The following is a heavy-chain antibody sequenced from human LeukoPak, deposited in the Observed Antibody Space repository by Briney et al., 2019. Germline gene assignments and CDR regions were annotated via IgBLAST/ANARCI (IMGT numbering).Heavy chain of an antibody. CDR1: GFTFSSYA. CDR3: ARDPLWEGYFDY. J-gene: IGHJ4*02. D-gene: IGHD3-16*01. CDR2: ISYDGSNK. Sequence: GGSLRLSCAASGFTFSSYAMHWVRQAPGKGLEWVAVISYDGSNKYYADSVKGRFTISRDNSKNMLYLQMNSLRAEDTAVYYCARDPLWEGYFDYWGQGTLVTVSS. V-gene: IGHV3-30*01.